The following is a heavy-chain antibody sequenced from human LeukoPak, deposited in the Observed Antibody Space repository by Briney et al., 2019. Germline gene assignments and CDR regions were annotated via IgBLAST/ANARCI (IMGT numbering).Heavy chain of an antibody. CDR1: GFTFSSYS. CDR3: ARWGSAAGTPDAY. V-gene: IGHV3-21*01. Sequence: KPGGSLRLSCAASGFTFSSYSMNWVRQAPGKGLEWVSSISSSSSYIYYADSVKGRFTISRDNAKNSLYLQMNSLRAEDTAVYYCARWGSAAGTPDAYWGQGTLVTVSS. D-gene: IGHD6-13*01. CDR2: ISSSSSYI. J-gene: IGHJ4*02.